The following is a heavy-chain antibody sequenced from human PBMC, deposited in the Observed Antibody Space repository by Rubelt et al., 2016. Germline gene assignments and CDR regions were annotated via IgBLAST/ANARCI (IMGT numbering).Heavy chain of an antibody. J-gene: IGHJ4*02. Sequence: QVQLVQSGAEVKKPGASVKVSCKASGFTFSNYGFSWVRQAPGQGLEWMGWISAYNGNTSYAQKLQGRVTMTTDTATSTAYMELRSLRSDDTAVYYCARNYGSGSYLRLGYWGQGTLVTVSS. CDR2: ISAYNGNT. D-gene: IGHD3-10*01. V-gene: IGHV1-18*01. CDR3: ARNYGSGSYLRLGY. CDR1: GFTFSNYG.